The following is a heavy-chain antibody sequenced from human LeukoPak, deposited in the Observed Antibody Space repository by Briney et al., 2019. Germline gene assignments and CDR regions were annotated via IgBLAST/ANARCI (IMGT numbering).Heavy chain of an antibody. D-gene: IGHD3-9*01. CDR2: ISGSGGST. J-gene: IGHJ4*02. CDR1: GFTFSSYA. V-gene: IGHV3-23*01. Sequence: GGSLRLSCAASGFTFSSYAMSWVRQAPGKGLEWVSAISGSGGSTYYADSVKGRFTISRDNSKNTLYLQMNSLRAEDTAVYYCAIQGRLHDILTGYPIDYWGQGTLVTVSS. CDR3: AIQGRLHDILTGYPIDY.